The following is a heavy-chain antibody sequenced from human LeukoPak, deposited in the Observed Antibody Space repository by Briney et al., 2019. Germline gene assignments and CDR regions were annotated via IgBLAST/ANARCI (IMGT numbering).Heavy chain of an antibody. V-gene: IGHV4-4*07. CDR2: ILVSGTT. CDR3: ARGISGSLGAFDI. J-gene: IGHJ3*02. D-gene: IGHD1-26*01. CDR1: GGSLSEDS. Sequence: SETLSLTCTVSGGSLSEDSWTWIRQPAGKGLEWIGRILVSGTTNYNASLKTRVTLSIDTSKNLLSLKLTSLTAADTAVYYCARGISGSLGAFDIWGRGTMVTVSS.